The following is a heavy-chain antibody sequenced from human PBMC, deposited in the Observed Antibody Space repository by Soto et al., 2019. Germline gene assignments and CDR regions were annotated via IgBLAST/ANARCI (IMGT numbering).Heavy chain of an antibody. D-gene: IGHD1-20*01. CDR1: GFTFSSYE. V-gene: IGHV3-48*03. J-gene: IGHJ4*02. CDR3: GREGGGDNWNDVVDY. CDR2: ISSSGSTI. Sequence: EVQLVESGGGLVQPGGSLRLSCAASGFTFSSYEMNWVRQAPGKGLEWVSYISSSGSTIYYADSVKGRFTISRDNAKNSLYLQMKSLRAEDTAVYYCGREGGGDNWNDVVDYWGQGTLVTVSS.